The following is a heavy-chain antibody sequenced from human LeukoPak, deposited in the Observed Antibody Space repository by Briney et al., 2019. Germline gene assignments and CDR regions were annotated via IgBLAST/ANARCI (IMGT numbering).Heavy chain of an antibody. V-gene: IGHV7-4-1*02. CDR3: ARDYRSYDFWTDYYYYGMDV. D-gene: IGHD3-3*01. CDR1: GYTFTSYA. J-gene: IGHJ6*02. Sequence: ASVKVSCKASGYTFTSYAMNWVRQAPGQGLEWMGWINTNTGNPTYAQGFTGRFVFSLDTSVSTAYLQISSLKAEDTAVYYCARDYRSYDFWTDYYYYGMDVWGQGTTVTVSS. CDR2: INTNTGNP.